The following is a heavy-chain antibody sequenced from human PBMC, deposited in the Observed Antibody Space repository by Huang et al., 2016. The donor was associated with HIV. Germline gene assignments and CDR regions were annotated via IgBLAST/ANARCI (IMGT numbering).Heavy chain of an antibody. CDR1: GDSINSNIFY. CDR3: ARTGVAVSDDPEYFQH. V-gene: IGHV4-39*02. CDR2: IYYSGTT. J-gene: IGHJ1*01. Sequence: LQESGPGLVGPSETLSLTCAVSGDSINSNIFYWGWIRRPPGKALAGVGRIYYSGTTYYNPARKRGARIAVDASKNRIFLHLRSVTAADTGVYYCARTGVAVSDDPEYFQHWGQGALVTIS. D-gene: IGHD3-3*01.